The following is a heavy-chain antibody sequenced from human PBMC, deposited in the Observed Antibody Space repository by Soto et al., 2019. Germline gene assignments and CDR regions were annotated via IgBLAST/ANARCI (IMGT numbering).Heavy chain of an antibody. J-gene: IGHJ4*02. D-gene: IGHD5-18*01. CDR3: AFDISMVTSLGY. Sequence: SCKASGYTFTSYAMHWVRQAPGKGLEWVAVISYDGSNKDYADSVKGRFTISRDNSKNTLYLQMNSLRAEDTAVYYCAFDISMVTSLGYWGQGTLVTVSS. CDR2: ISYDGSNK. V-gene: IGHV3-30-3*01. CDR1: GYTFTSYA.